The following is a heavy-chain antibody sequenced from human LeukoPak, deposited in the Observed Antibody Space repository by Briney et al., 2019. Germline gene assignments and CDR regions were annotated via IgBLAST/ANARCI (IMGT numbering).Heavy chain of an antibody. CDR3: ARELHPVLGIFDWFGGFYYGMDV. CDR1: GFTFSSHW. V-gene: IGHV3-7*03. CDR2: IKPDGSDK. D-gene: IGHD3-9*01. Sequence: PGGSLRRSCAASGFTFSSHWMTWVRQAPGKGLEWVANIKPDGSDKDYVDSVKGRFTISRDNDKNSLYLQMNNLRAEDTAVYYCARELHPVLGIFDWFGGFYYGMDVWGKGTTVVVSS. J-gene: IGHJ6*04.